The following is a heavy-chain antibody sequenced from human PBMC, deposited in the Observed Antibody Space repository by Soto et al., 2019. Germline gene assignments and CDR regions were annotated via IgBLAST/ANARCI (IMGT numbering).Heavy chain of an antibody. CDR3: ARGKESTEFSSGLRNFDY. CDR1: GGSFSGYY. V-gene: IGHV4-34*01. D-gene: IGHD3-22*01. Sequence: PSETLSLTCAVYGGSFSGYYWSWIRQPPGKGLEWIGETNHSGSTNYNPSLKSRVTISVDTSKNQFSLKLSSVTAADTAVYYCARGKESTEFSSGLRNFDYWGQGTLVTVSS. CDR2: TNHSGST. J-gene: IGHJ4*02.